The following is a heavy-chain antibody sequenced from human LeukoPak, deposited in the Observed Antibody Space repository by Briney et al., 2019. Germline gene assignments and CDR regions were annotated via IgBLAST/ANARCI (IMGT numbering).Heavy chain of an antibody. V-gene: IGHV1-69*05. J-gene: IGHJ4*02. D-gene: IGHD5-24*01. CDR3: ARRAQRDGYNPHDY. Sequence: PGSSVKVSCKASGGTFSSYAISWVRQAPGQGLEWMGGIIPIFGTANYAQKFQGRVTITTDESTSTAYMELSSLRSEDTAVYYCARRAQRDGYNPHDYWGQGTLVTVSS. CDR1: GGTFSSYA. CDR2: IIPIFGTA.